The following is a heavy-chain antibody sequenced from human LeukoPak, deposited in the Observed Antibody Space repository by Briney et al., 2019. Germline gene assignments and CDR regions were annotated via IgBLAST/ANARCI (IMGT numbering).Heavy chain of an antibody. CDR3: ARHVGIHLWSLYFDY. CDR1: GGSISSYY. D-gene: IGHD5-18*01. V-gene: IGHV4-59*08. Sequence: SETLSLTCIVSGGSISSYYWSWIRQPPGKGLEWIGYIYSSGSTDYNPSLKSRATISLDTPNRQFSLKLTSVTAADTAVYYCARHVGIHLWSLYFDYWGQGSLVTVSS. J-gene: IGHJ4*02. CDR2: IYSSGST.